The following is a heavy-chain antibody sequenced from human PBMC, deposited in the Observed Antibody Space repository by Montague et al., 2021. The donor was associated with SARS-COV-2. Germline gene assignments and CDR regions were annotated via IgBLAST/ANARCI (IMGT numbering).Heavy chain of an antibody. CDR3: ARHHGMVSQHGYFDA. Sequence: TLSLTCTVSGDSMSSCRHYWTWIRPPDGKRLEWIGRIYSSGNTNYNPSLKSRVTLLADTYKNQFYLKLNTVTAADTAVYSCARHHGMVSQHGYFDAWGQGTLVTVSS. V-gene: IGHV4-61*02. D-gene: IGHD2-2*01. CDR1: GDSMSSCRHY. CDR2: IYSSGNT. J-gene: IGHJ4*01.